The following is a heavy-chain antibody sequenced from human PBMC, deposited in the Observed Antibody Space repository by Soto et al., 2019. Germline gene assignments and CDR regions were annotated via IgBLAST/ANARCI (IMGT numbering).Heavy chain of an antibody. CDR1: GGSMTGADYH. Sequence: PSETLSLTCTVSGGSMTGADYHWSWVRQPPGKGLEWIGYIYHSGTTNYNLSLRGRVTISIDTSKNQFSLKLTSVTAADTAVYYCARAPFSGSSPFDYWGHGALVTVSS. CDR3: ARAPFSGSSPFDY. CDR2: IYHSGTT. D-gene: IGHD1-26*01. V-gene: IGHV4-30-4*01. J-gene: IGHJ4*01.